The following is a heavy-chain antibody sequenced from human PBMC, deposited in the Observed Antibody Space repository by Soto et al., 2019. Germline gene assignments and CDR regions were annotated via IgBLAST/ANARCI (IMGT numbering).Heavy chain of an antibody. V-gene: IGHV1-3*01. CDR2: INAGNGNT. CDR3: ARVGSLYCGGDCYIFDY. D-gene: IGHD2-21*02. CDR1: GYTFTSYA. Sequence: SVKVSCKASGYTFTSYAMHWVRQAPGQRLEWMGWINAGNGNTKYSQKFQGRVTITRDTSASTAYMELSSLRSEDTAVYYCARVGSLYCGGDCYIFDYWGQGTLVTVSS. J-gene: IGHJ4*02.